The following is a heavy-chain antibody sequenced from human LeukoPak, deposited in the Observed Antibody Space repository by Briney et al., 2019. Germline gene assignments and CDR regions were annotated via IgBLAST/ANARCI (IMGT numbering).Heavy chain of an antibody. V-gene: IGHV3-30-3*01. D-gene: IGHD7-27*01. CDR1: GFTFIEYA. Sequence: GGSLRLSCAASGFTFIEYAMHWLRQAPGKGLEWVTFISNDGSNEYYADSVKGRFTISRDNSKNTLSLQMTSLRAEDTAVYYCVRGPSTGAFDIWGQGTMVTVSS. CDR3: VRGPSTGAFDI. CDR2: ISNDGSNE. J-gene: IGHJ3*02.